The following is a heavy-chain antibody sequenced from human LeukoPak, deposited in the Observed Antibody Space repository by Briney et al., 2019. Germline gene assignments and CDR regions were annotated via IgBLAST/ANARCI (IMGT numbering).Heavy chain of an antibody. CDR3: ARELSHSSSWINDAFDI. Sequence: GGSLRLSCAASGFTLSSYWMSWVRQAPGKGLEWVANIKQDGSEKYYVDSVKGRFTISRDNAKNSLYLQTNSLTAEDTAVYYCARELSHSSSWINDAFDIWGQGTMVTVSS. CDR2: IKQDGSEK. V-gene: IGHV3-7*01. J-gene: IGHJ3*02. CDR1: GFTLSSYW. D-gene: IGHD6-13*01.